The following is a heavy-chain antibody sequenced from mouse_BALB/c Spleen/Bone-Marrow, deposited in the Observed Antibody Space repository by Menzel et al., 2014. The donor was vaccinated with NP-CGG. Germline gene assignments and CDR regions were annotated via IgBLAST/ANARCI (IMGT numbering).Heavy chain of an antibody. J-gene: IGHJ3*01. CDR2: ISDGGTYT. V-gene: IGHV5-4*02. D-gene: IGHD2-14*01. CDR3: VRDGDYRYAWFSY. Sequence: EVQVVESGGGLVKPGGSLKLSCAASGFTFRDYYMCWVRQTPEKRLEWVATISDGGTYTYYSDSVKGRFTISRDKAKNNLYLQMTNLMSEDTAMYRCVRDGDYRYAWFSYWGQGTLVTVSA. CDR1: GFTFRDYY.